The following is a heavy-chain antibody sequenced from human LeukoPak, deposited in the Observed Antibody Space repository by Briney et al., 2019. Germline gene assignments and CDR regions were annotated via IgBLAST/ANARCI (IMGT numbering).Heavy chain of an antibody. CDR3: AREGYYYDSSGPIDY. Sequence: SETLSLTCTVSGGSISSAPYYWSWIRQRPGKGLEWMGYISHSGNTYYNPSLKSRLNISADTSRNQFTLKLRSVTAADTALYFCAREGYYYDSSGPIDYWGQGTRVTVSS. D-gene: IGHD3-22*01. V-gene: IGHV4-31*03. J-gene: IGHJ4*02. CDR2: ISHSGNT. CDR1: GGSISSAPYY.